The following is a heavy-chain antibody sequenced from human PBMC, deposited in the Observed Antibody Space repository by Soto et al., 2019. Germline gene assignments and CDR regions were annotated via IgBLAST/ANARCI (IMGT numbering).Heavy chain of an antibody. J-gene: IGHJ4*02. CDR3: ARDQSTMIVVVITDFDY. Sequence: GASVKVSCMASGYTFTSYGISWVRQAPGLGLEWMGWISAYNGNRNYAQKLQGRVTMTTDTSTSTAYMELRSLRSDDTAVYYCARDQSTMIVVVITDFDYWGQGTLVTVSS. V-gene: IGHV1-18*01. D-gene: IGHD3-22*01. CDR1: GYTFTSYG. CDR2: ISAYNGNR.